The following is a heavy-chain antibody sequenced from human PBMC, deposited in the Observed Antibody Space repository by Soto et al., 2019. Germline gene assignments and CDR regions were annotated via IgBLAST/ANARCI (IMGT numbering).Heavy chain of an antibody. CDR2: ISSGSSTI. Sequence: GGLLRLSCAASGFTFSSYSMNWVRQAPGKGLEWVSYISSGSSTIYYADSVKGRFTISRDNAKNSLYLQMDSLRAEDTAVYYATRSAYMDVWGTGTTVTVSS. D-gene: IGHD2-2*01. CDR1: GFTFSSYS. CDR3: TRSAYMDV. V-gene: IGHV3-48*01. J-gene: IGHJ6*03.